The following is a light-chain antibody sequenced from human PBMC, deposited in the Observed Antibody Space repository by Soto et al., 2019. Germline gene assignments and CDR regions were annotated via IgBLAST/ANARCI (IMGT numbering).Light chain of an antibody. CDR2: GAS. CDR3: QQRTNWPPIT. Sequence: IVLTQSPATLSVSPGERATLSCRASQSVSNNYLAWYQQKPGQAPRLLIYGASDRATGLPARFSGSGSGTDFTLTISSLEPEDFAVYYCQQRTNWPPITFGQGTRLEIK. V-gene: IGKV3-11*01. J-gene: IGKJ5*01. CDR1: QSVSNNY.